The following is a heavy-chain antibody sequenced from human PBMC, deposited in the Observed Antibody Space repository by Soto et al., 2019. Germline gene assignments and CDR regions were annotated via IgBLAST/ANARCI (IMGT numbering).Heavy chain of an antibody. V-gene: IGHV4-31*03. CDR2: IYFSGTT. J-gene: IGHJ4*02. CDR3: ARFRSASSFGY. Sequence: SETLSLTCTVSGGSISRGGDYWSWLRQHPGKGLEWIGYIYFSGTTYYNPSLKSRVTLSVDTSKKQFSLKLNSVTAADTAVYFCARFRSASSFGYWGQGTLVTVSS. D-gene: IGHD1-26*01. CDR1: GGSISRGGDY.